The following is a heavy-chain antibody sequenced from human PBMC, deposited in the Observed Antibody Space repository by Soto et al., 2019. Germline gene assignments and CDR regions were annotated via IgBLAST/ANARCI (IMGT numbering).Heavy chain of an antibody. Sequence: QVQLVQSGAEVKKPGSSVKISCKASGGSFSSYAIIWVRQSPGQGLEWMGGIIPIFGTANYAQKFQGRVTITADESTSTAYMELSSLRSEDTAVYYCARGIAAAPSTGMDVWGQGTTVTVSS. V-gene: IGHV1-69*12. CDR3: ARGIAAAPSTGMDV. D-gene: IGHD6-13*01. CDR2: IIPIFGTA. CDR1: GGSFSSYA. J-gene: IGHJ6*02.